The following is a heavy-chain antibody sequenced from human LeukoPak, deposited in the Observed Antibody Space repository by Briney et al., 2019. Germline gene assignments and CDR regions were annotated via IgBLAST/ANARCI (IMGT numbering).Heavy chain of an antibody. CDR1: GASISSNGYY. CDR2: TYYTGTT. CDR3: ARQGSNWFFDY. Sequence: SETLSLTCTVSGASISSNGYYWGWLRQPPGKGLEWIGTTYYTGTTYYNLSLKSQFTISVDTSKNQFSLRLTSVTAADTAVYYCARQGSNWFFDYWGQGTLVTVSS. D-gene: IGHD6-13*01. J-gene: IGHJ4*02. V-gene: IGHV4-39*01.